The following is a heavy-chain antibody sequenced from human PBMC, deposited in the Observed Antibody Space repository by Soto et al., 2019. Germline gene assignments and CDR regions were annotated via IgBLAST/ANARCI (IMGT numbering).Heavy chain of an antibody. CDR1: GFTFSSYA. V-gene: IGHV3-23*01. CDR3: AKDQVYDYIWGSYAPVEH. Sequence: GGSLRLSCAASGFTFSSYAMSWVRQAPGKGLEWVSAISGSGGSTYYADSVKGRFTISRDNSKNTLYLQMNSLRAEDTAVYYCAKDQVYDYIWGSYAPVEHWGQGTRVTVPS. D-gene: IGHD3-16*01. CDR2: ISGSGGST. J-gene: IGHJ4*02.